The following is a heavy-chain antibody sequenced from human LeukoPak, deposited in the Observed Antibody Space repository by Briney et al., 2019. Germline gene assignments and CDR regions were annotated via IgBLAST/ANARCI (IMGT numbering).Heavy chain of an antibody. D-gene: IGHD2-2*01. V-gene: IGHV1-69*13. CDR2: IIPIFGTA. Sequence: SVKVSCKASGGTFSSYAISWVRQAPGQGLEWMGGIIPIFGTANYAQKFQGRVAITADESTSTAYMELSSLRSEDTAVYYCAAPTGYCSSTSCYAFDYWGQGTLVTVSS. CDR1: GGTFSSYA. CDR3: AAPTGYCSSTSCYAFDY. J-gene: IGHJ4*02.